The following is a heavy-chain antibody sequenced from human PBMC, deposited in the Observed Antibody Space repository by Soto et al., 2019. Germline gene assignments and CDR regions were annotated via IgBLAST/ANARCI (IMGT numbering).Heavy chain of an antibody. CDR1: GYTFTGYY. J-gene: IGHJ4*02. D-gene: IGHD2-2*01. Sequence: ASVKVSCKASGYTFTGYYMHWVRRAPGQGLEWMGWTNPNSGGTNYVQKFQGRVTMTRDTSISTAYMELSRLRSDDTAVYYCARLTVPLDIVVLPAASYDYWGQGTLVTVSS. CDR3: ARLTVPLDIVVLPAASYDY. CDR2: TNPNSGGT. V-gene: IGHV1-2*02.